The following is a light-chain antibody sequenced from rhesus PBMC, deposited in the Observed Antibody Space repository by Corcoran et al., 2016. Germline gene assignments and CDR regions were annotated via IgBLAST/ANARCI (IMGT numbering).Light chain of an antibody. CDR3: LQHSNWPLT. J-gene: IGKJ4*01. Sequence: EIVMTQSPATLSLSPGERATLSCRASQSVSSSLAWYQQKPGQAPRLLIYGASRRATGIPDRFSGSGSGTACTLTISSLEPEDVAVYYCLQHSNWPLTFGGGTKVELK. CDR1: QSVSSS. CDR2: GAS. V-gene: IGKV3-24*01.